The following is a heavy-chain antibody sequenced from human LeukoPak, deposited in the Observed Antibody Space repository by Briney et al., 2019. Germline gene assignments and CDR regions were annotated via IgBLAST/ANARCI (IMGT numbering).Heavy chain of an antibody. V-gene: IGHV1-69*05. Sequence: SVKVSCKASGGTFSSYAISWVRQARGQGLEWMGGIIPIFGTANYAQKFQGRVTITTDESTSTAYMELSSLRSEDTAVYYCARGPLLVVITPFYFDYWGQGTLVTVSS. CDR3: ARGPLLVVITPFYFDY. D-gene: IGHD3-22*01. CDR1: GGTFSSYA. J-gene: IGHJ4*02. CDR2: IIPIFGTA.